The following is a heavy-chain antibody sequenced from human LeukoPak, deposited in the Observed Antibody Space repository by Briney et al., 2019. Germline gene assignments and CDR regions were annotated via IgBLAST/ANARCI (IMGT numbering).Heavy chain of an antibody. D-gene: IGHD2-2*01. V-gene: IGHV3-15*01. CDR2: IKSKTDGGTT. CDR3: TTGLYCSSTSCYYFDY. J-gene: IGHJ4*02. CDR1: GFTFSNAW. Sequence: GGSLRLSCAASGFTFSNAWMSWVREAPGKGLEWVGRIKSKTDGGTTDYAAPVKGRFTISRDDSKNTLYLQMNSLKTEDTAVYYCTTGLYCSSTSCYYFDYWGQGTLVTVSS.